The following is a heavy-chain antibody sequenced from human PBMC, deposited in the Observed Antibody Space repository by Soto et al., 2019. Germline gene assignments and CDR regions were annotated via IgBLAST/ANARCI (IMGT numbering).Heavy chain of an antibody. CDR1: GGSITTNC. V-gene: IGHV4-4*02. J-gene: IGHJ4*02. D-gene: IGHD6-19*01. CDR3: ARHIAVPRTRGLDY. Sequence: QVHLQESGPGLVKSSGTLSLTCAVSGGSITTNCWSWVRPPPGQGLEWIGEIYHSGTTNYNPSLRGRVAISVDKSNNQFSLNLNSETAADSAIYYCARHIAVPRTRGLDYWGQGNLVTVSS. CDR2: IYHSGTT.